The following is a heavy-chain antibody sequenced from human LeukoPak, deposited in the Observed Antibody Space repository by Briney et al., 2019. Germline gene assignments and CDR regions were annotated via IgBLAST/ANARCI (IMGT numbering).Heavy chain of an antibody. D-gene: IGHD2-15*01. J-gene: IGHJ3*02. CDR3: ARALTATRNAFDM. CDR2: ISGSGGST. CDR1: GFTFSSYA. V-gene: IGHV3-23*01. Sequence: GGSLRLSCAASGFTFSSYAMSWVRQAPGKGLEWVSAISGSGGSTYYADSVKGRFTISRDNAKNTLYLEMNSLRAEDTAVYYCARALTATRNAFDMWGQGTVVTVSS.